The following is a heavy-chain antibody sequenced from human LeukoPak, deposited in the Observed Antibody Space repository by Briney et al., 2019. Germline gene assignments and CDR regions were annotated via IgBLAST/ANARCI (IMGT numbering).Heavy chain of an antibody. D-gene: IGHD6-13*01. CDR3: ARAPLWYSSSTFDP. CDR2: INHSGST. V-gene: IGHV4-34*01. CDR1: GGSFSGYY. J-gene: IGHJ5*02. Sequence: PSETLSLTCAVYGGSFSGYYWSWIRQPPGKGLEWIGEINHSGSTNYNPSLKSRVTISVDTSKNQFSLKLSSVTAADTAMYYCARAPLWYSSSTFDPWGQGTLVTVSS.